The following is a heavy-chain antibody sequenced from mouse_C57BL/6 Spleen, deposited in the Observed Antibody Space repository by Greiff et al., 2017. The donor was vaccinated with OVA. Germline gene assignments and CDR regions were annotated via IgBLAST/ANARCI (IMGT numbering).Heavy chain of an antibody. Sequence: QVQLQQSGPGLVQPSQSLSITCTVSGFSLTSYGVHWVRQSPGKGLEWLGVIWRGGSTDYSAAFMSRLSITKDNSKSQVFFKMNSLQADDTAIYYCAKGGFYYYGSSYGYFDVWGTGTTVTVSS. D-gene: IGHD1-1*01. CDR1: GFSLTSYG. CDR2: IWRGGST. J-gene: IGHJ1*03. CDR3: AKGGFYYYGSSYGYFDV. V-gene: IGHV2-5*01.